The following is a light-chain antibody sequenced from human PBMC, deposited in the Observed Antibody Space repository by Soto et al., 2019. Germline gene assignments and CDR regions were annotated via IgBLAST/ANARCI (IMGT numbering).Light chain of an antibody. CDR1: QSVSSN. J-gene: IGKJ5*01. CDR3: QQYNNWPSPIT. Sequence: EIVMAQSPATLSVSPGERATISCRASQSVSSNLAWYQQKPGQAPRLLIYGASTRATGIPARFSGSGSGTEFTLTISSLQSEDFAVYYCQQYNNWPSPITFGQGTRLEIK. CDR2: GAS. V-gene: IGKV3-15*01.